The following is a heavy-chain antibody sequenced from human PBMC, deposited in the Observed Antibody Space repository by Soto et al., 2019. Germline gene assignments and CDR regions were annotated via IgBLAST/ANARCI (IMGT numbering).Heavy chain of an antibody. D-gene: IGHD6-19*01. CDR3: ARQGLPYRSSGYYYRMDV. Sequence: GESLKISCEGSGFSLNTYWIAWVRQMPGRGLEWMGAIFPGDSGTRYSPSFEGQVNISADRSSSTAFLHWNSLKVSDTAVYFCARQGLPYRSSGYYYRMDVWGRGTTVTVSS. CDR1: GFSLNTYW. CDR2: IFPGDSGT. J-gene: IGHJ6*02. V-gene: IGHV5-51*01.